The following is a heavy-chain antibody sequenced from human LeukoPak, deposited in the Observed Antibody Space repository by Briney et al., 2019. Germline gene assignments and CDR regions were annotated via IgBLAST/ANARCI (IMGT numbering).Heavy chain of an antibody. D-gene: IGHD6-19*01. J-gene: IGHJ6*02. CDR1: GGSISSSSYY. CDR2: IYYSGST. Sequence: PSETLSLTCTVSGGSISSSSYYWGWIRQPPGKGLEWIGSIYYSGSTYYNPSLKSRVTISVDTSKNQFSLKLSSVTAADTAVYYCARHVRLVLYGMDVWGQRTTVTVSS. CDR3: ARHVRLVLYGMDV. V-gene: IGHV4-39*01.